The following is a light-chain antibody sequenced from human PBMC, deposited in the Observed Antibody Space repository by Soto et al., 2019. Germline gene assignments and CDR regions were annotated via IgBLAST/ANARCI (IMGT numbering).Light chain of an antibody. Sequence: IQMTQSPSTLSASVGARVTITCRASQSISTWLAWYQQKPGKAPKLLIYDASSLESGVPSRFSGSGSGTEFTLTISSLRPDDFATYYCQQYNGYSGTFGQGTKVDIK. J-gene: IGKJ1*01. CDR1: QSISTW. CDR2: DAS. CDR3: QQYNGYSGT. V-gene: IGKV1-5*01.